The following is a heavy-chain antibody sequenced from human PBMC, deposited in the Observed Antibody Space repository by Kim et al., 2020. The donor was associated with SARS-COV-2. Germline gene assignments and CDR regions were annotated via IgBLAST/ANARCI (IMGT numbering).Heavy chain of an antibody. V-gene: IGHV3-30*18. Sequence: GGSLRLSCAASGFTFSAYGMHWVRQAPGKGLEWVAVISYDGSNKFYADPVKGRFTISRDKAKKTVYLQMNSLRDEDTAVYYCVKEKSGEFSRIFDSWGQG. CDR2: ISYDGSNK. CDR1: GFTFSAYG. J-gene: IGHJ4*02. D-gene: IGHD3-10*01. CDR3: VKEKSGEFSRIFDS.